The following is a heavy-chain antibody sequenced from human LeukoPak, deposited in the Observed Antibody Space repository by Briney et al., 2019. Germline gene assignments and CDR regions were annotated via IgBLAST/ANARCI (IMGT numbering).Heavy chain of an antibody. V-gene: IGHV3-7*01. CDR1: GFTFSSYW. Sequence: PGGSLRLSCAASGFTFSSYWMSWVRQAPGKGLEWVANIKQDGSEKYYVDSVKGRFTISRDNAKNSLYLQMNSLRAEDTAVYYCARSGCSSTSCYADWFDPWGQGTLVTVSS. D-gene: IGHD2-2*01. CDR3: ARSGCSSTSCYADWFDP. CDR2: IKQDGSEK. J-gene: IGHJ5*02.